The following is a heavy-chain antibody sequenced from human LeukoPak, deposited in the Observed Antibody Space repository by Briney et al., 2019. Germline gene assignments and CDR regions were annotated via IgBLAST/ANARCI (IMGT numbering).Heavy chain of an antibody. CDR2: INSDGSST. CDR3: ARVLYYYDSSGYFYIFDY. D-gene: IGHD3-22*01. V-gene: IGHV3-74*01. Sequence: GGSLRLSCAASGFTFSSYWMHWVRQAPGKGLVWVSRINSDGSSTSYADSVKGRFTISRDNAKNTLYLQMNSLRAEDTAVYYCARVLYYYDSSGYFYIFDYWGQGTLVTVSS. CDR1: GFTFSSYW. J-gene: IGHJ4*02.